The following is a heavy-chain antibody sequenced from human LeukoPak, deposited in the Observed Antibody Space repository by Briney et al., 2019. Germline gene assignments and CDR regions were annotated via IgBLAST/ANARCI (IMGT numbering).Heavy chain of an antibody. CDR3: ARDRYSGYFDY. Sequence: SETLSLTCTVSGGSISDYFWSWIRQPPGKGLEWVGYVFYNGSTNYNPSLKSRVTISMDTSSIRFSLRLRSVTASDTAVYYCARDRYSGYFDYWGQGTLVTVSS. J-gene: IGHJ4*02. CDR2: VFYNGST. D-gene: IGHD6-13*01. CDR1: GGSISDYF. V-gene: IGHV4-59*12.